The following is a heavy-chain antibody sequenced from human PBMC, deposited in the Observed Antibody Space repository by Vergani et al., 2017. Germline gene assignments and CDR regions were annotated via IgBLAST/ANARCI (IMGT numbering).Heavy chain of an antibody. CDR2: ISGPGLST. Sequence: EVHLLESGGGLVQSGGSLRLSCAASGVTFSNSAVSWVRQAPGRGLAWVSSISGPGLSTYYADSVKGRFSISRDNSKNTVFLQMHSLRAEDTAIYYCAKDLWVGATPFNWFDPWGQGTLVTVSS. J-gene: IGHJ5*02. CDR1: GVTFSNSA. D-gene: IGHD1-26*01. V-gene: IGHV3-23*01. CDR3: AKDLWVGATPFNWFDP.